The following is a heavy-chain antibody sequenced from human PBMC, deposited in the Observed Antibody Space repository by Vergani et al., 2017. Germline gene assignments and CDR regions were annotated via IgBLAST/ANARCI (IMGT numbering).Heavy chain of an antibody. CDR2: INPNSGGT. CDR1: GYTFTGYY. Sequence: QVQLVQSGAEVKKPGASAKVSCKASGYTFTGYYMHWVRQAPGQGLEWMGWINPNSGGTNYAQKFQGRVTITADKSTSTAYMELSSLRSEDTAVYYCARESVENYGGNWFDPWGQGTLVTVSS. CDR3: ARESVENYGGNWFDP. V-gene: IGHV1-2*02. D-gene: IGHD4-23*01. J-gene: IGHJ5*02.